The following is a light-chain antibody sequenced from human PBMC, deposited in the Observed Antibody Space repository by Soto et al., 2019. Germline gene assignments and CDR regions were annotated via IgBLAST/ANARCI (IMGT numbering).Light chain of an antibody. CDR1: QSINIW. J-gene: IGKJ5*01. V-gene: IGKV1-5*01. Sequence: DIQMTQSPSTLSASAGDRVTITCRASQSINIWLAWYQQKPGKAHKLLINDASSLESGVPSRFSGRGSGTEFTLTISSLQPDDFATEYCQQFHSFPITFVPGTRLEIK. CDR3: QQFHSFPIT. CDR2: DAS.